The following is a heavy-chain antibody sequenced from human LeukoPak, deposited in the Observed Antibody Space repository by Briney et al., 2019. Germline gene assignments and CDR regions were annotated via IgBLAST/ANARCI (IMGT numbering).Heavy chain of an antibody. CDR3: ARHIKDYYYDSSGRAYYFDY. CDR1: GVSISSSSYY. CDR2: IYYSGGT. V-gene: IGHV4-39*01. D-gene: IGHD3-22*01. Sequence: SRTLSLTCTVSGVSISSSSYYWGWIRQPPGKGLEWIGGIYYSGGTYYNPSLKSRVTISVDTSKNQFSLKLSSVTAADTAVYYCARHIKDYYYDSSGRAYYFDYWGQGTLVPVSS. J-gene: IGHJ4*02.